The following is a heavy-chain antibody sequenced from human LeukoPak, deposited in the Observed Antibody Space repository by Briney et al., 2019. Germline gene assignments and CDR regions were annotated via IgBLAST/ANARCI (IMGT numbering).Heavy chain of an antibody. Sequence: ASVKVSCKASGYTFSIYGFSWVRQAPGQGLEWVGWISAYNGNTNYAQKFQGRVTMTTDTSTSTAHMELRSLRSGDTAVYYCARQGYSGHSQGAADYWGQGTLVTVSS. J-gene: IGHJ4*02. CDR2: ISAYNGNT. D-gene: IGHD4-23*01. CDR3: ARQGYSGHSQGAADY. V-gene: IGHV1-18*01. CDR1: GYTFSIYG.